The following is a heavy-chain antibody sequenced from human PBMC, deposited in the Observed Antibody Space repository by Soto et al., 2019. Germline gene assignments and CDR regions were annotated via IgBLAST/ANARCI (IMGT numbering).Heavy chain of an antibody. J-gene: IGHJ5*02. Sequence: DVQLVESGGALVQPGGSLRLTCTASGFTFSRDWMAWVRQAPGKGLEWVGNIKEDGIDKYSVDSVKGRFTMARDNAKNLVYLQMNSLAADDTAGEYWARHGESVFDPWGRGTLVAVSS. CDR2: IKEDGIDK. D-gene: IGHD4-17*01. CDR3: ARHGESVFDP. CDR1: GFTFSRDW. V-gene: IGHV3-7*01.